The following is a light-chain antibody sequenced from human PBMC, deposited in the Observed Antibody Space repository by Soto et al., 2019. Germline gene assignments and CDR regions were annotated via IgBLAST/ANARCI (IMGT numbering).Light chain of an antibody. J-gene: IGKJ5*01. CDR1: QDISNY. CDR3: QQYKHLNT. CDR2: DAS. V-gene: IGKV1-33*01. Sequence: DIQMTQSPSSLSASVGDRVTITCQASQDISNYLNWYQQKPGKAPKLLIYDASNLETGVPSRFSRSGSVTDFTFTITSLQPEDIAKYYCQQYKHLNTFGQGTRLEIK.